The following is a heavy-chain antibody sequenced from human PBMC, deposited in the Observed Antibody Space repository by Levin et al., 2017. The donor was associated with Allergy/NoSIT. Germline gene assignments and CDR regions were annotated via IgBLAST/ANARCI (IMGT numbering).Heavy chain of an antibody. CDR3: ARAAANNWFDP. D-gene: IGHD2-15*01. CDR2: IYHSGST. V-gene: IGHV4-38-2*01. J-gene: IGHJ5*02. CDR1: GYSISSGYY. Sequence: SETLSLTCAVSGYSISSGYYWGWIRQPPGKGLEWIGSIYHSGSTYYNPSLKSRVTISVDTSKNQFSLKLSSVTAADTAVYYCARAAANNWFDPWGQGTLVTVSS.